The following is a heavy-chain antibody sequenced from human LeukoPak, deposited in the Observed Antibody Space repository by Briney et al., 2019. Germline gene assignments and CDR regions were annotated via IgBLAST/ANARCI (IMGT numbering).Heavy chain of an antibody. J-gene: IGHJ4*02. CDR3: AKDRGMVGASVRAFDC. V-gene: IGHV3-23*01. CDR1: GVIFNNYG. Sequence: GRSLRLSCAASGVIFNNYGLIGVREAPGKGLEGGSGISGSGETTYYADSVKGRLTSSRDNSQNTLYLPMSSLRGEDRALYYCAKDRGMVGASVRAFDCWGQGSLVTVSS. CDR2: ISGSGETT. D-gene: IGHD1-26*01.